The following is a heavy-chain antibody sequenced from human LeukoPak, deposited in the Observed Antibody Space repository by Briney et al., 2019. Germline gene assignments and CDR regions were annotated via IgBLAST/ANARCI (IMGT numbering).Heavy chain of an antibody. D-gene: IGHD3-22*01. V-gene: IGHV4-30-4*07. CDR1: GGSISSGGYS. J-gene: IGHJ4*02. CDR3: AREAQYYYDSSGYFDY. Sequence: PSETLSLTCAVSGGSISSGGYSWSWIRQPPGKGLEWIGYIYYSGSTYYNPSLKSRVTISVDTSKNQFSLKLSSVTAADTAVYYCAREAQYYYDSSGYFDYWGQGTLVTVSS. CDR2: IYYSGST.